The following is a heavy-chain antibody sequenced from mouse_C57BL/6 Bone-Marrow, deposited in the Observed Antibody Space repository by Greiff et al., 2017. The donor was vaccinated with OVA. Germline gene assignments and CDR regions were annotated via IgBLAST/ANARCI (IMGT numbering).Heavy chain of an antibody. D-gene: IGHD1-1*01. CDR1: GYTFTSYG. CDR2: IYPRSGNT. CDR3: ARWGIYYGSSYWYFDV. Sequence: QVQLKESGAELARPGASVKLSCKASGYTFTSYGISWVKQRTGQGLEWIGEIYPRSGNTYYNEKFKGKATLTADTSSSTAYMELRSLTSEDSAVYFGARWGIYYGSSYWYFDVWGTGTTVTVSS. J-gene: IGHJ1*03. V-gene: IGHV1-81*01.